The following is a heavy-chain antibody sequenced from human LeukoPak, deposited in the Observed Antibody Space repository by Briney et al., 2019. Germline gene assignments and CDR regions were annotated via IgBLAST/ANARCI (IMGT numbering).Heavy chain of an antibody. D-gene: IGHD3-10*01. V-gene: IGHV3-30*18. Sequence: GGSLRLSCAASGFTLNFYAMHWVRQAPGKGLEWVALISYGGFDKYYADSVKGRFTISRDDSKKTLYLQMNGLRPEDTAVYYCAKDGGYYFGSNNYEPSVPDYWGQGTMVTVSS. J-gene: IGHJ4*02. CDR3: AKDGGYYFGSNNYEPSVPDY. CDR2: ISYGGFDK. CDR1: GFTLNFYA.